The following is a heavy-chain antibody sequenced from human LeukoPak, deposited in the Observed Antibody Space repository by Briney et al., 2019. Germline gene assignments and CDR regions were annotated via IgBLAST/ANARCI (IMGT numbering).Heavy chain of an antibody. V-gene: IGHV1-2*02. CDR3: ARANYDILTGKYYYYDMYV. D-gene: IGHD3-9*01. CDR2: INPNSGGT. CDR1: GYTFTPYY. Sequence: GSVKVSCKASGYTFTPYYMHWVRQAPGHRVEGMGWINPNSGGTNDTQKFQGRVTTTRDTTISTAYKELSKMGSDDTAVYYCARANYDILTGKYYYYDMYVWGRGTTVTISS. J-gene: IGHJ6*03.